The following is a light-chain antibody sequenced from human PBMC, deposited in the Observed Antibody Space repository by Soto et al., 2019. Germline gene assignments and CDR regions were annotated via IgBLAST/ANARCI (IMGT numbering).Light chain of an antibody. CDR1: QDIRNE. J-gene: IGKJ1*01. Sequence: AIQMTQSPSSLSAAVGDRVTITGRASQDIRNELGWYQQKPGKAHNLLIYAAPSLHTGVPSRFIGSGSGSYFTLTISGLQPDDFSTYYCLQDYNYPRTFGRGTKVEVK. CDR3: LQDYNYPRT. V-gene: IGKV1-6*02. CDR2: AAP.